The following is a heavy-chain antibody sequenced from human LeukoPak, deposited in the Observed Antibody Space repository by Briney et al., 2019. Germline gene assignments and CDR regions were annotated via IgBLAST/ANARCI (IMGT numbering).Heavy chain of an antibody. V-gene: IGHV3-23*01. CDR3: AKTLRGSGWYNPFDY. D-gene: IGHD6-19*01. Sequence: GGSLRLSCAASGFTFSSYAMSWVRQAPGKGLEWVSAISGSGGSTYYADSVKSRFTISRDNSKNTLYLQMNSLRAEDTAVYYCAKTLRGSGWYNPFDYWGQGTLVTVSS. CDR2: ISGSGGST. J-gene: IGHJ4*02. CDR1: GFTFSSYA.